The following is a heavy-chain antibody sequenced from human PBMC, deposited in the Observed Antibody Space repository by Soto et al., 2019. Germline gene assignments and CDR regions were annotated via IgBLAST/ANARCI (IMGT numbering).Heavy chain of an antibody. D-gene: IGHD3-9*01. J-gene: IGHJ4*02. CDR3: APPMGPHGVARYFDN. CDR2: TFPGGSDT. Sequence: PGESLKISCKGSGYSFNNYWIAWVRQMPGKGLEWMGITFPGGSDTVYSPSFQGQVTISVDRSINTAYLQRSGLKASDTAMYYCAPPMGPHGVARYFDNGAQGPRVT. V-gene: IGHV5-51*01. CDR1: GYSFNNYW.